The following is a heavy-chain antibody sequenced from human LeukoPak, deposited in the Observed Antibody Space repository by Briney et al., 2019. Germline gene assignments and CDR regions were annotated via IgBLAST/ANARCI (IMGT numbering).Heavy chain of an antibody. D-gene: IGHD3-22*01. CDR1: GFTFSSYS. J-gene: IGHJ4*02. Sequence: GGSLRLACAASGFTFSSYSMDWVRQAPAKGLEWVAFISSSSTYIYYADSVKGRFTISRDNAKNTLYLQMDSLRAEDRAVYYCAKSAYEKYDSSGYADYWGQGTLVTVSS. V-gene: IGHV3-21*01. CDR3: AKSAYEKYDSSGYADY. CDR2: ISSSSTYI.